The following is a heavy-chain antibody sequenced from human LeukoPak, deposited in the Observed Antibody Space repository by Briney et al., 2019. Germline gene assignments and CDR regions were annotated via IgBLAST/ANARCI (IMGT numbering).Heavy chain of an antibody. D-gene: IGHD5-18*01. V-gene: IGHV1-69*05. CDR1: GGTFSSYA. CDR2: IIPIFGTA. J-gene: IGHJ6*03. CDR3: AKSRRGYSYGLGLYYMDV. Sequence: SVKVSCKASGGTFSSYAISWVRQAPGQGLEWMGGIIPIFGTANYAQKFQGRVTITTDESTSTAYMELSSLRSEDTSVYYCAKSRRGYSYGLGLYYMDVWGKGTTVTVSS.